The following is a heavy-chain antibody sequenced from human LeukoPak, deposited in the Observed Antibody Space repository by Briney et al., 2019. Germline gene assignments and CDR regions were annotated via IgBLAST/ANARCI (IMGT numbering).Heavy chain of an antibody. Sequence: GGSLRLSCAASGFTFSSYAMHWVRQAPGKGLEWVAVISYDGSNKYYADSVKGRFTISRDNSKNTLYLQMNSLRAEDTAVYYCARDKSYYDRSGYPDYWGQGTLVTVSS. V-gene: IGHV3-30-3*01. CDR3: ARDKSYYDRSGYPDY. CDR2: ISYDGSNK. J-gene: IGHJ4*02. CDR1: GFTFSSYA. D-gene: IGHD3-22*01.